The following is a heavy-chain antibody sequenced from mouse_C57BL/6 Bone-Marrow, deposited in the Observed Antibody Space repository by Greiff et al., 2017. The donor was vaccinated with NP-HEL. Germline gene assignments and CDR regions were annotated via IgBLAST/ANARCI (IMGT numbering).Heavy chain of an antibody. CDR3: ARRYYYGSSYDWYFDV. CDR2: INPYNGGT. J-gene: IGHJ1*03. D-gene: IGHD1-1*01. CDR1: GYTFTDYY. Sequence: EVKLQQSGPVLVKPGASVKMSCKASGYTFTDYYMNWVKQSHGKSLEWIGVINPYNGGTSYNQKFKGKATLTVDKSSSTAYMELNSLTSEDSAVYYCARRYYYGSSYDWYFDVWGTGTTVTVSS. V-gene: IGHV1-19*01.